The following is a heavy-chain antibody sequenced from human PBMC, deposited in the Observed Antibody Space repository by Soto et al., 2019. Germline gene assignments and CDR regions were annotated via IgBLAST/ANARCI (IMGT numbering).Heavy chain of an antibody. Sequence: GSLRLSRAASVFTFSSYAMSWVHQAPGKGLEWVSAMSGSGGSTYYADSVKCRFTISRDNSKNTLYLQMNSLRAEDTAVYYCAKRRSSGYYNAVDYWGQGTLLTVSS. CDR3: AKRRSSGYYNAVDY. CDR1: VFTFSSYA. CDR2: MSGSGGST. V-gene: IGHV3-23*01. D-gene: IGHD3-22*01. J-gene: IGHJ4*02.